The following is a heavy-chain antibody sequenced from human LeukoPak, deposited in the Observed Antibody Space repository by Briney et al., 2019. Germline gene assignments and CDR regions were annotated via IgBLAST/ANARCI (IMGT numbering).Heavy chain of an antibody. D-gene: IGHD3-22*01. V-gene: IGHV4-59*01. J-gene: IGHJ4*02. Sequence: SETLSLTCTVSSGSISNYYWSWFRQSPGKGLEWIGYIYYSGITNYSPSLKSRVTISVDTFKNQFSLNLNSVTAADTAVYYCARRDSSGYYSYWGQGTLVTVSS. CDR1: SGSISNYY. CDR3: ARRDSSGYYSY. CDR2: IYYSGIT.